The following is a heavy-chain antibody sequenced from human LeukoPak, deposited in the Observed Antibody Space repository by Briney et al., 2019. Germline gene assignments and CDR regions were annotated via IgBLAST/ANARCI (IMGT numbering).Heavy chain of an antibody. CDR3: ARGHTAGFGPNWFDP. CDR2: INHSGST. D-gene: IGHD3-10*01. V-gene: IGHV4-34*01. CDR1: GGSFSGYY. J-gene: IGHJ5*02. Sequence: SETLSLTCAVYGGSFSGYYWSWTRQPPGKGLEWIGEINHSGSTNYNPSLKSRVTISVDTSKNQFSLKLSSVTAADTAVYYCARGHTAGFGPNWFDPWGQGTLVTVSS.